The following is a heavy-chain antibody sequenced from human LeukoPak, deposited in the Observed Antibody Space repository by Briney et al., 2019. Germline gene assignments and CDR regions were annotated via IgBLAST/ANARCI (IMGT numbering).Heavy chain of an antibody. CDR3: ARGPSYSDSNGYFNFDY. Sequence: GGSLRLSCVASGFSVSRNYMTWVRQAPGKGLEWVSMIYSDESTFYTESMRGRFTISRDISENTLFLQMNSLRAEDTAVYYCARGPSYSDSNGYFNFDYWGQGTLVTVSS. J-gene: IGHJ4*02. CDR1: GFSVSRNY. D-gene: IGHD3-22*01. CDR2: IYSDEST. V-gene: IGHV3-53*01.